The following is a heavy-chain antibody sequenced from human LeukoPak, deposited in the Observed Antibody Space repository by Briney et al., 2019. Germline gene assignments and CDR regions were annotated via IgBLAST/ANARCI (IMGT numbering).Heavy chain of an antibody. V-gene: IGHV3-23*01. CDR2: ISGGGGST. D-gene: IGHD1-14*01. J-gene: IGHJ6*03. CDR3: AKEGFRYHYYMDV. CDR1: GFTFSSYA. Sequence: GGSLRLSCAASGFTFSSYAMSWVRQAPGKGLEWVSAISGGGGSTYYADSVRGRFTISRDNSKNTLYLQMNSLRAEETAVYYCAKEGFRYHYYMDVWGKGTTVTVSS.